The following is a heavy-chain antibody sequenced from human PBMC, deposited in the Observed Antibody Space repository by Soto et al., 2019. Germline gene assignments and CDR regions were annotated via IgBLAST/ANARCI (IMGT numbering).Heavy chain of an antibody. Sequence: GGSLRLSCAAAGFTVSSNFMSWVRQAPGKGLQWASIIYSDGNTSYADSVKARFTISRDVSKNTLYLQMNSLRADDTAVYYCARVNPPYPWGQGTLVTVSS. CDR1: GFTVSSNF. J-gene: IGHJ5*02. CDR3: ARVNPPYP. V-gene: IGHV3-53*01. CDR2: IYSDGNT.